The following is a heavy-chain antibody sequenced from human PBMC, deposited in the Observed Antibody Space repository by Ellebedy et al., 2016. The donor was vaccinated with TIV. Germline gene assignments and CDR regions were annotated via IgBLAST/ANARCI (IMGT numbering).Heavy chain of an antibody. Sequence: SLKISCAASGFTFDAFAMHWVRQAPGKGPEWVSGISWDSNYIGYADSVKGRFTISRDNAKMSLYLQMNALRTEDTAVYYCAKAQYGSGSYQAIQHWGQGTLVTVSS. D-gene: IGHD3-10*01. CDR2: ISWDSNYI. CDR1: GFTFDAFA. CDR3: AKAQYGSGSYQAIQH. V-gene: IGHV3-9*01. J-gene: IGHJ1*01.